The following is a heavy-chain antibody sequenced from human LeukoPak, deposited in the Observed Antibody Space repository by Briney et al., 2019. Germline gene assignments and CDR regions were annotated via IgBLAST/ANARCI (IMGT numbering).Heavy chain of an antibody. CDR2: IYSGGST. J-gene: IGHJ4*02. CDR1: GFTVSSNY. V-gene: IGHV3-66*02. CDR3: ARDPPITMVRGRQYGGDY. D-gene: IGHD3-10*01. Sequence: GGSLRLSCAAPGFTVSSNYMSWVRQAPGKGLEWVSVIYSGGSTYYADSVKGRFTISRDNSKNTLYLQMNSLRAEDTAVYYCARDPPITMVRGRQYGGDYWGQGTLVTVSS.